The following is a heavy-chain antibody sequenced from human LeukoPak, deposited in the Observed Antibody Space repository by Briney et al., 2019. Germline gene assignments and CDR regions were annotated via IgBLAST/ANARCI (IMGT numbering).Heavy chain of an antibody. J-gene: IGHJ4*02. D-gene: IGHD1-1*01. CDR1: GDSVSTNSAS. Sequence: SQTLSLTYAISGDSVSTNSASWHWIRQSPSRGLEWLGRTYYRSKWYNDYTVSVKSRITFNPDTSKNQFSLQLNSVTPEDTAVYYCARGHNWSFDYWGQGTLVTVSS. CDR2: TYYRSKWYN. CDR3: ARGHNWSFDY. V-gene: IGHV6-1*01.